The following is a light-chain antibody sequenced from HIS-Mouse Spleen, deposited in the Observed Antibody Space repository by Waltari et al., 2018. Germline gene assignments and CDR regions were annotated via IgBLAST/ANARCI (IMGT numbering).Light chain of an antibody. CDR3: CSYAGSSTSVV. CDR2: EGS. Sequence: QSALTQPASVSGSPGQSITISCTGTSSDVGSYNLVSWYQQHPGKAPKLMIDEGSKRPSGVSNRFSCSKSGNTASLTISGLQAEDEADYYCCSYAGSSTSVVFGGGTKLTVL. J-gene: IGLJ2*01. CDR1: SSDVGSYNL. V-gene: IGLV2-23*01.